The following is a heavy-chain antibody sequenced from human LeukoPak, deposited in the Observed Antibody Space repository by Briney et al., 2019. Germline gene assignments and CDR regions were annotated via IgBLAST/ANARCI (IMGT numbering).Heavy chain of an antibody. Sequence: PSETLSLTCAVYGGSFSGYYWSWIRQPPGKGLEWIGEINHSGSTNYNPSLKSRVTISVDTSKNQFSLKLSSVTAADTAVYYCARVRLSYDRSGKGFDPWGQGTLVTVSS. V-gene: IGHV4-34*01. CDR3: ARVRLSYDRSGKGFDP. J-gene: IGHJ5*02. CDR1: GGSFSGYY. D-gene: IGHD3-22*01. CDR2: INHSGST.